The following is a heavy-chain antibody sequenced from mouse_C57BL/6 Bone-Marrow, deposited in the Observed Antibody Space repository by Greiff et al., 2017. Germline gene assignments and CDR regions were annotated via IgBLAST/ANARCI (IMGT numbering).Heavy chain of an antibody. CDR3: ARGEFYAMDY. CDR2: ISSGSSTI. V-gene: IGHV5-17*01. Sequence: EVKLMESGGGLVKPGGSLKPSCAASGFTFSDYGMHWVRQAPEKGLEWVAYISSGSSTIYYADTVKGRLTISRDNAKNTLFLQMTRLRSEDTAMYYCARGEFYAMDYWGQGTSVTVSS. J-gene: IGHJ4*01. CDR1: GFTFSDYG.